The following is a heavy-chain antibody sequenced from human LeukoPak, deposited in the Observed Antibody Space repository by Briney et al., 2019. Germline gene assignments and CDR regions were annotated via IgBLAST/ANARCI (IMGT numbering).Heavy chain of an antibody. D-gene: IGHD2-2*01. V-gene: IGHV4-4*07. CDR2: IYTSGST. Sequence: SETLSLTCTVSGYFSTAYYWGWIRQPAGKGLEWIGRIYTSGSTNYNPSLKSRVTMSVDTSKNQFSLKLSSVTAADTAVYYCARVKYQPYYFDYWGQGTLVTVSS. CDR3: ARVKYQPYYFDY. J-gene: IGHJ4*02. CDR1: GYFSTAYY.